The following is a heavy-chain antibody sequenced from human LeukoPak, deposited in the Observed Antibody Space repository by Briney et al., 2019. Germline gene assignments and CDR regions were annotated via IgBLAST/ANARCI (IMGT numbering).Heavy chain of an antibody. CDR2: ISSSGSTR. D-gene: IGHD3-22*01. CDR3: ARDPFRDYDSSGYFDF. J-gene: IGHJ4*02. Sequence: PGGSLRLSCTTSGFTFSHYEMNWVRQAPGKGLEWVSYISSSGSTRYYADPVKGRFTISRDNAKNSLHLQMNSLRAEDTAVYYCARDPFRDYDSSGYFDFWGQGTPVTVSS. CDR1: GFTFSHYE. V-gene: IGHV3-48*03.